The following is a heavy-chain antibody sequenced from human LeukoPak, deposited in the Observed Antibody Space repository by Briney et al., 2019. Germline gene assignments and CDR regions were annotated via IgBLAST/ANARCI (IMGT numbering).Heavy chain of an antibody. CDR1: AFTVSTYW. D-gene: IGHD4-17*01. V-gene: IGHV3-74*01. CDR2: MNSDGSST. Sequence: GRSLTLSCAASAFTVSTYWMHWVSQAPGKGLTSVSRMNSDGSSTSYADSVKGRFTISRDNAKNTLYLQMNSLRAEDTAVYYCARDRRDYGDYYFDYWGQGTLVTVSS. J-gene: IGHJ4*02. CDR3: ARDRRDYGDYYFDY.